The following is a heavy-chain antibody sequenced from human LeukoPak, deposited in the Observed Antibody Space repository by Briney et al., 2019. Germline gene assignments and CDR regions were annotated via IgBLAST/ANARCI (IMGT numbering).Heavy chain of an antibody. J-gene: IGHJ4*02. Sequence: PGGSLRLSCAASGFTFSSYEMNWVRQAPGKGLEWVSAISGSGGSTYYADSVKGRFTISRDNSKNTLYLQMNSLRAEDTAVYYCAKDPTVTTYGDGYWGQGTLVTVSS. D-gene: IGHD4-17*01. V-gene: IGHV3-23*01. CDR3: AKDPTVTTYGDGY. CDR2: ISGSGGST. CDR1: GFTFSSYE.